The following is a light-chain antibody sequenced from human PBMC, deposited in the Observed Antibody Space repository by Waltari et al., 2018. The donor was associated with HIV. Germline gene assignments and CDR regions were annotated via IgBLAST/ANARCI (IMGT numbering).Light chain of an antibody. J-gene: IGKJ2*03. CDR2: MTS. CDR1: QNIDNW. CDR3: QQYSTHYG. Sequence: IQMTQSPSHLSASVGDAVILTCRASQNIDNWLACYQQRPGRAPKLLMSMTSVLESGVPSRFSGSGKGTTFTLTISSLQPDDFGTYYCQQYSTHYGFGQGTRVE. V-gene: IGKV1-5*03.